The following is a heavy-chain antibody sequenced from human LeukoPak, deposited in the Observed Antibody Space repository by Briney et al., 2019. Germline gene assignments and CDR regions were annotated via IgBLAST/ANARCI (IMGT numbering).Heavy chain of an antibody. V-gene: IGHV4-59*07. Sequence: SDPLSLICTVSGGSISSYYWSWIRQPRGKGWEWIGYIYYDGTTNLNPFFKSRVTIFIATSKNMFSLNLKSVTAADTAVYYCARWHWPNIVDYWGQGTLVTVSS. D-gene: IGHD1-1*01. J-gene: IGHJ4*02. CDR2: IYYDGTT. CDR3: ARWHWPNIVDY. CDR1: GGSISSYY.